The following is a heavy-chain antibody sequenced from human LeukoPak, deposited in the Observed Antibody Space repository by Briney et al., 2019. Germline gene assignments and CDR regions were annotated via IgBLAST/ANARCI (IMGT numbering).Heavy chain of an antibody. V-gene: IGHV3-53*01. Sequence: GRSLRLSCAASGFTVSSNYMSWVRQAPGKGLEWVSVIYSGGSTYYADSVKGRFTISRDNSKNTLYLQMNSLRAEDTAVYYCARDMRGYGDQFDYWGQGTLVTVSS. D-gene: IGHD4-17*01. CDR3: ARDMRGYGDQFDY. CDR1: GFTVSSNY. CDR2: IYSGGST. J-gene: IGHJ4*02.